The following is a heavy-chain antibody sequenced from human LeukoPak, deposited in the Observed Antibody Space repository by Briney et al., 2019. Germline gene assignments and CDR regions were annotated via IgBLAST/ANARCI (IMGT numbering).Heavy chain of an antibody. CDR1: GFTFSSYG. CDR2: ISGSGGST. CDR3: ARGDSRDYFDY. J-gene: IGHJ4*02. V-gene: IGHV3-23*01. Sequence: GGSLRLSCAASGFTFSSYGMSWVRQAPGKGLEWVSAISGSGGSTYYADSVKGRFTISRDNSKNTLYLQMNSLRAEDTAVYYCARGDSRDYFDYWGQGTLVTVSS. D-gene: IGHD3-16*01.